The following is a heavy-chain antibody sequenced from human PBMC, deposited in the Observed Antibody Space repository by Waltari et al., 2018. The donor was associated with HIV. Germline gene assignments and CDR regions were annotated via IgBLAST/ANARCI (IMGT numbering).Heavy chain of an antibody. CDR1: EDMFTHYW. J-gene: IGHJ5*02. Sequence: EVQLIQAGVEVTKRGQSLKISCHASEDMFTHYWVAWVRQTPGKGLEWMGIIYPGDADSRHSPSFQGHVTISVDKSINTAYLQWTSLNASDTAVYYCARHSLGRSWFVPWGQGTLVTVSS. V-gene: IGHV5-51*01. CDR3: ARHSLGRSWFVP. CDR2: IYPGDADS.